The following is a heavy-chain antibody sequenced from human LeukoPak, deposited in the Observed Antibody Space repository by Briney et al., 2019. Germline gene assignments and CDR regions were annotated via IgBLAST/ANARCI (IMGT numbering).Heavy chain of an antibody. V-gene: IGHV4-59*08. CDR3: ARRYCGGGSCYSSFDY. D-gene: IGHD2-15*01. Sequence: SDTLSLTCTVSGGSISTYYWSWIRQPPGKGLEWIGYIYYSGITSYNPSLKSRVTMSVHTSKNQFSLSLRSVTAADTAVYYCARRYCGGGSCYSSFDYWGQGT. CDR1: GGSISTYY. CDR2: IYYSGIT. J-gene: IGHJ4*02.